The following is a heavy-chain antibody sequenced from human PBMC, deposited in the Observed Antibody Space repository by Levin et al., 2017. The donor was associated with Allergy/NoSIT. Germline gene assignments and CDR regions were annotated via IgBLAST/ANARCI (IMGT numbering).Heavy chain of an antibody. J-gene: IGHJ4*02. V-gene: IGHV4-31*03. CDR2: IYYSGST. D-gene: IGHD6-25*01. CDR3: ARGLEGVRLRWGRYFDY. Sequence: SETLSLTCTVSGGSISSGGYYWSWIRQHPGKGLEWIGFIYYSGSTYYNPSLKSRVTISVDTSKNQFSLKLSSVTAADTAVYYCARGLEGVRLRWGRYFDYWGQGTLVTVSS. CDR1: GGSISSGGYY.